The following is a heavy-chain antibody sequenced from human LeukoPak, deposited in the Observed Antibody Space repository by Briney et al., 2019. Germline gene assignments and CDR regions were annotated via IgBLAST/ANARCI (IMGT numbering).Heavy chain of an antibody. D-gene: IGHD5-18*01. Sequence: GGSLRLSCAASGFTSSSYWMTWVRQAPGKGLEWDSSISSSSSYIYYADSVKGRFTISRDNAKNSLYLQMNSLRAEDTAVYYCARGGVYSYGSHWGQGTLVTVSS. CDR1: GFTSSSYW. CDR2: ISSSSSYI. J-gene: IGHJ4*02. V-gene: IGHV3-21*01. CDR3: ARGGVYSYGSH.